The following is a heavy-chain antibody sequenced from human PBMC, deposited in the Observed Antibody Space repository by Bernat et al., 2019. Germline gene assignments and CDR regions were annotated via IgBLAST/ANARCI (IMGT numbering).Heavy chain of an antibody. D-gene: IGHD3-10*01. CDR3: ASEITMVRGVIISHWFDP. J-gene: IGHJ5*02. Sequence: GGGVGERGRALGGSCAAGGVTFSSDGMHGVRQAPGKGLGWGAVIWDDGSNKYYADSVKGRFTSSRDNSKNTLYLQMNSLRAEDTAVYYCASEITMVRGVIISHWFDPWGQGTLVTVSS. CDR2: IWDDGSNK. CDR1: GVTFSSDG. V-gene: IGHV3-33*01.